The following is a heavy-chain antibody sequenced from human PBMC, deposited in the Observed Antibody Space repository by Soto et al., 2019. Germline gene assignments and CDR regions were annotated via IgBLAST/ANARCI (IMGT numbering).Heavy chain of an antibody. V-gene: IGHV3-48*01. CDR2: ISSSTI. CDR1: GFTFSSYS. J-gene: IGHJ6*02. D-gene: IGHD3-10*01. Sequence: AGGSLRLSCATSGFTFSSYSMNWVRQAPGKGLERVSYISSSTIYYADSVKGRFTISRDNAKNTLYLQMNSLRAEDTAVYYCARDFTYGSGSYLYYYGMDVWGQGTTVTVSS. CDR3: ARDFTYGSGSYLYYYGMDV.